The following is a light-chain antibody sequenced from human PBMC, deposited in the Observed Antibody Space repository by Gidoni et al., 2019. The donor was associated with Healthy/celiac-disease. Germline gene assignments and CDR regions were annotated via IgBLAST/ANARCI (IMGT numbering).Light chain of an antibody. Sequence: DIQTTQSPSSLSASVGDRVTSTWQTNQDISNYLDWYQQKPGKAPKLLIYDASNMETGVPSRFSGSGSGTDFTFTISSLQPEDIATYYCQQYDNLTCTFGQGTKLEIK. CDR3: QQYDNLTCT. V-gene: IGKV1-33*01. J-gene: IGKJ2*02. CDR1: QDISNY. CDR2: DAS.